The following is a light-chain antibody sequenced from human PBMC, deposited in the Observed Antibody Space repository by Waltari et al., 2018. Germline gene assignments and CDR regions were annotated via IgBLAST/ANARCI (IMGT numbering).Light chain of an antibody. CDR2: DTS. CDR3: QQRAAWPWT. V-gene: IGKV3-11*01. Sequence: EIMLTQSPATLSLSPGERATLSCRARQNISGYLAWYQHKPGQAPRLLFYDTSNRATGIPARFSGSGSGTDFILNITKLEPEDVAVYYCQQRAAWPWTFGQGTKVEI. J-gene: IGKJ1*01. CDR1: QNISGY.